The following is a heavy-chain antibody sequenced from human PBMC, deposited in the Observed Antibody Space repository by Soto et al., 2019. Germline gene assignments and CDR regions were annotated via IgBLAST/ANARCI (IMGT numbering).Heavy chain of an antibody. Sequence: SETLSLTCAVYTESFHDYYWAWIRQPPGKGLEWIGEINRSGSTSYSPSLKSRVTISVDTSKNQFSLKVTSVTAADTAVYFCARSYDFGGWFDPWGQGTRVTVS. CDR1: TESFHDYY. J-gene: IGHJ5*02. D-gene: IGHD3-3*01. CDR3: ARSYDFGGWFDP. CDR2: INRSGST. V-gene: IGHV4-34*01.